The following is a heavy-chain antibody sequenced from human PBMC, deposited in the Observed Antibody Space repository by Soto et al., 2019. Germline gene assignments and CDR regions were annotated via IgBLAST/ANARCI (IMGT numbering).Heavy chain of an antibody. Sequence: GGSLRLSCAASGFTFSSYAMHWVRQAPGKGLEWVAVISYDGSNKYYADSVKGRFTISRDNSKNTRYLQMNSLRAEDTAVYYCARDGADGYNLYYFDYWGQGTLVTVSS. V-gene: IGHV3-30-3*01. CDR2: ISYDGSNK. D-gene: IGHD5-12*01. CDR3: ARDGADGYNLYYFDY. CDR1: GFTFSSYA. J-gene: IGHJ4*02.